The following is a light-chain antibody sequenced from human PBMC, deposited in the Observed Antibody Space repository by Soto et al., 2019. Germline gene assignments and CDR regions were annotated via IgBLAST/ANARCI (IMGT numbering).Light chain of an antibody. CDR1: QSVISY. Sequence: ESVLTQSPATLSLSPGERATLSCRASQSVISYLAWYQQKPGQAPRRLIYDASNRATGIPARFSGSGSGTDFTLTISSLEPEDFAFYYCQQRSNWPAFSFGPGTNVDIK. J-gene: IGKJ3*01. CDR3: QQRSNWPAFS. CDR2: DAS. V-gene: IGKV3-11*01.